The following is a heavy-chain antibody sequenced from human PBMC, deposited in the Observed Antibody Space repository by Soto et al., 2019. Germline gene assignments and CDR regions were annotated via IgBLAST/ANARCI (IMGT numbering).Heavy chain of an antibody. CDR3: ARDRLGAEQRGDYYGMDV. D-gene: IGHD1-26*01. CDR1: GFTFSSYG. CDR2: IWYDGSNK. V-gene: IGHV3-33*01. Sequence: QVQLVESGGGVVQPGRSLRLSCAASGFTFSSYGMHWVRQAPGKGLEWVAVIWYDGSNKYYADSVKGRFTISRDNSKNTLYLQMNSLRAEDTAVYYCARDRLGAEQRGDYYGMDVWGQGTTVTGSS. J-gene: IGHJ6*02.